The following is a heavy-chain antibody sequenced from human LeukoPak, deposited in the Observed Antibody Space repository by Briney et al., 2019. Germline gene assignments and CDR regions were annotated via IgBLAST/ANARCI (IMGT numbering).Heavy chain of an antibody. J-gene: IGHJ6*03. V-gene: IGHV1-8*02. D-gene: IGHD3-3*01. CDR1: GYDFSDHD. Sequence: ASVKVSCRASGYDFSDHDIIWVRQASGQGLEWMGWVNPNSGDTGYGHNFQDRVTLTRSMSKRTAYMELTSLKFEDTAVYFCARVTMKAFYYYYMDVWGKGTAITVS. CDR3: ARVTMKAFYYYYMDV. CDR2: VNPNSGDT.